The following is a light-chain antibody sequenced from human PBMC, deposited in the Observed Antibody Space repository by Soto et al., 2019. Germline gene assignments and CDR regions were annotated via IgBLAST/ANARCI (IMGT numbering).Light chain of an antibody. V-gene: IGLV1-44*01. J-gene: IGLJ1*01. CDR2: SNN. CDR1: SSNIGSNT. Sequence: QSVLTQPPSASGTPGQRVAISCSGSSSNIGSNTVNWYQQFPETAPKLLIYSNNQRPSGVPDRFSGSKSGTSASLAISGLQSEDEAYYYCAAWDDSLNGFYVFGTGTKLTVL. CDR3: AAWDDSLNGFYV.